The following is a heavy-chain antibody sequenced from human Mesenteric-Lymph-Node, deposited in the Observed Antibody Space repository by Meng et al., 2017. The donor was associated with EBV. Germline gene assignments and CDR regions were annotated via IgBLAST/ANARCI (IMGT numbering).Heavy chain of an antibody. CDR3: ARVEQWLLYFDY. V-gene: IGHV4-61*01. Sequence: QVPLQESGPGLVKPSETLSLTCTVSGDSVNDVNYYWSWIRQPPGKGLEWIAYIYYSGSTNFNPSLKSRAAISVDTSKNQFSLRLSSVTAADTAVYYCARVEQWLLYFDYWGQGTLVTVSS. D-gene: IGHD6-19*01. CDR2: IYYSGST. CDR1: GDSVNDVNYY. J-gene: IGHJ4*02.